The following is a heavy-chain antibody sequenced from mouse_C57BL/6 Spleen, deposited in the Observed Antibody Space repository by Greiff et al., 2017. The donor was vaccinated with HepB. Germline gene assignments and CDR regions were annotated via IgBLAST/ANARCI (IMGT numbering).Heavy chain of an antibody. V-gene: IGHV1-54*01. CDR2: INPGSGGT. Sequence: QVHVKQSGAELVRPGTSVKVSCKASGYAFTNYLIEWVKQRPGQGLEWIGVINPGSGGTNYNEKFKGKATLTADKSSSTAYMQLSSLTSEDSAVYFCARGSNYVPWFAYWGQGTLVTVSA. CDR3: ARGSNYVPWFAY. CDR1: GYAFTNYL. J-gene: IGHJ3*01. D-gene: IGHD2-5*01.